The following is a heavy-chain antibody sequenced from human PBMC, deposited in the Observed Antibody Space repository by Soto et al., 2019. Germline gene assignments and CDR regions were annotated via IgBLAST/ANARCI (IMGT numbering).Heavy chain of an antibody. V-gene: IGHV3-7*01. CDR1: GLTSSIYW. J-gene: IGHJ4*02. D-gene: IGHD2-2*01. CDR3: ARPARECSSPGCAN. CDR2: INRDGSET. Sequence: EVQLVESGGGLVQPGGPLRLSCVAFGLTSSIYWMSWVRQPPGKGREWVANINRDGSETYYVDSVKGRFTISRDNIKNSLYLQMTSLRAEDTAVYYCARPARECSSPGCANWGQGTLVTVSS.